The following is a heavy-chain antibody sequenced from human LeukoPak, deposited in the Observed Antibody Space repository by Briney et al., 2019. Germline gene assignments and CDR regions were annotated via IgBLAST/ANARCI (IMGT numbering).Heavy chain of an antibody. CDR3: AKENRPRYGSGSSYALDT. Sequence: GGSLRLSCAVSGFLVSSNYMNRVRQAPEKGLEWVSVIYRGGSTYYADSVKGRFTISRDNSKNTLYLQMSSLRAEDTAVYYCAKENRPRYGSGSSYALDTWGQGTMVTVSS. J-gene: IGHJ3*02. V-gene: IGHV3-66*01. CDR2: IYRGGST. D-gene: IGHD3-10*01. CDR1: GFLVSSNY.